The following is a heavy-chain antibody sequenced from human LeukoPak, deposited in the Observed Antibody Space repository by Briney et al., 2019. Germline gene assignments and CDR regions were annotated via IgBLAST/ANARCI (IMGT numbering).Heavy chain of an antibody. Sequence: SETLCLSCAVYGGSFSGYYWSWIRQPPGQGLEWIGEINHSGSTNYNPSLKSRVTISVHTSKNQSSPKLSSVTAADTAVYYCARASVSAIAAADFAYWARETLVTVSS. V-gene: IGHV4-34*01. CDR2: INHSGST. CDR1: GGSFSGYY. D-gene: IGHD6-6*01. CDR3: ARASVSAIAAADFAY. J-gene: IGHJ4*02.